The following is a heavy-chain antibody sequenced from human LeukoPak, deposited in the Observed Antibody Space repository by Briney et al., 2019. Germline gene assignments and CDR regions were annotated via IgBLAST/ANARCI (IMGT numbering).Heavy chain of an antibody. V-gene: IGHV1-2*02. D-gene: IGHD6-25*01. J-gene: IGHJ5*02. CDR1: GYTFTDYY. Sequence: ASVKVSCKASGYTFTDYYMHWVRQAPGQGLEWMGWINPNIGDTNYAQKFQGRVTMARDTSISTAYMELSSLTSDDTAVYYCARDRQYGRGWDTEGPLKWFDPWGQGTLVTVSS. CDR2: INPNIGDT. CDR3: ARDRQYGRGWDTEGPLKWFDP.